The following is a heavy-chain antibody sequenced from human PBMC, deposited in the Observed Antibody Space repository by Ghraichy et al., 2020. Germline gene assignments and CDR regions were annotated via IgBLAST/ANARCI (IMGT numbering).Heavy chain of an antibody. Sequence: LETLSLTCTVSSDSVSSYYWSWIRQPAGKGLEWIGRIYTSGSTNYNPSLKSRVTLSVDTSKNQFSLKLTSVTAADTAVYYCARGRVDWNLLREDYFDYWGQGTLVTVSS. CDR2: IYTSGST. D-gene: IGHD1-1*01. J-gene: IGHJ4*02. CDR3: ARGRVDWNLLREDYFDY. V-gene: IGHV4-4*07. CDR1: SDSVSSYY.